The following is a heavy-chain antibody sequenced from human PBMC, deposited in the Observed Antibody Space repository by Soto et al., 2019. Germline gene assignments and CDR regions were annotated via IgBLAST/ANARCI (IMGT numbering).Heavy chain of an antibody. CDR1: GFTFSNYA. D-gene: IGHD3-3*01. Sequence: EVQLLESGGGLVQPGGSLRLSCAASGFTFSNYAMSWVRQAPGKGLEWVSAISGSGARTYYADSVKGRFTISRDNSKNTRYLQMNSLRAEATAVYYCAKDGGGAPIFGVVNNWFDPWGQGTLGTVSS. J-gene: IGHJ5*02. V-gene: IGHV3-23*01. CDR3: AKDGGGAPIFGVVNNWFDP. CDR2: ISGSGART.